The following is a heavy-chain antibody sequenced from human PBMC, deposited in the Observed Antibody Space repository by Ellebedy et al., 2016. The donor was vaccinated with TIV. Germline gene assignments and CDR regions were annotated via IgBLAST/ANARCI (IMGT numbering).Heavy chain of an antibody. V-gene: IGHV3-30-3*01. CDR2: ISYDGSNK. D-gene: IGHD3-16*02. J-gene: IGHJ4*02. CDR1: GFTFSSYA. CDR3: AKDYRRDGFDY. Sequence: GESLKISXAASGFTFSSYAMHWVRQAPGKGLEWVAVISYDGSNKYYADSVKGRFTISRDNSKNTLYLQMNSLRAEDTAVYYCAKDYRRDGFDYWGQGTLVTVSS.